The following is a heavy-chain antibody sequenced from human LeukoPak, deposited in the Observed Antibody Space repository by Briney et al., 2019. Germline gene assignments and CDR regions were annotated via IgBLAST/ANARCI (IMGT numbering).Heavy chain of an antibody. CDR2: IYFSGST. CDR1: GGSISGYY. V-gene: IGHV4-59*01. D-gene: IGHD4-23*01. Sequence: SETLSLTCAVSGGSISGYYWSWIRQPPGKGLEWICYIYFSGSTNYNPSLTSQVTISVDPSKDQFSLKLSSVTAADTAVYYCARVVTPFDYYYYIDVWGKGTTVTVSS. CDR3: ARVVTPFDYYYYIDV. J-gene: IGHJ6*03.